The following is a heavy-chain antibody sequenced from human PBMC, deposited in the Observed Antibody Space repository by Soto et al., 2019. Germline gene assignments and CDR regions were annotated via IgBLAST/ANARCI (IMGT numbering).Heavy chain of an antibody. J-gene: IGHJ6*02. CDR2: IYSGGST. V-gene: IGHV3-53*01. CDR3: ARLETIYYYYGMDV. D-gene: IGHD3-3*01. CDR1: GFTVSSNY. Sequence: GGSLILSCAASGFTVSSNYMSWVRQAPGKGLEWVSVIYSGGSTYYADSVKGRFTISRDNSKNTLYLQMNSLRAEDTAVYYCARLETIYYYYGMDVWGQGTTVTVSS.